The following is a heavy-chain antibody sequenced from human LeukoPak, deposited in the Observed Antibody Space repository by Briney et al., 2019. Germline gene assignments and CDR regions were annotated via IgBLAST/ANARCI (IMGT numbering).Heavy chain of an antibody. J-gene: IGHJ4*02. CDR2: IYSGDKT. D-gene: IGHD4-23*01. Sequence: GGSLRLSCAVSGFTVSNNYMSWVRQAPGKGLEWVSLIYSGDKTYYADSVKGRFTISTDNSKNTLYLQMNSLRAEDTAVYYCARGKTVGYYFDDWGQGILVTVSS. V-gene: IGHV3-53*01. CDR3: ARGKTVGYYFDD. CDR1: GFTVSNNY.